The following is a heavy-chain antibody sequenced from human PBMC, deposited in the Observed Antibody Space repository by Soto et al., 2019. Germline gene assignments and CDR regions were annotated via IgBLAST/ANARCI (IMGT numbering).Heavy chain of an antibody. CDR1: GFNFSVYS. CDR2: ITSDTKTI. V-gene: IGHV3-48*02. CDR3: ARSVEGHFDY. Sequence: EVQLVESGGDLVPRGGSLRLSCVASGFNFSVYSMNWVRQAPGKGLEWFSYITSDTKTIKYADSVKGRFTISRDNAKNSVYLQMNSLRDEDTAVYYCARSVEGHFDYWGQGTVVTVSS. D-gene: IGHD6-19*01. J-gene: IGHJ4*02.